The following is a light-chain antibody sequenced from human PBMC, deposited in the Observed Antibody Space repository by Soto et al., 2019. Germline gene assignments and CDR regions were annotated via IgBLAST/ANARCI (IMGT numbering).Light chain of an antibody. CDR3: QQYTNWPRT. Sequence: EIVMTQSPATLSVSPGERATLSCRASQSVNNNLAWYQQKPGQAPRLLMYGASTRATGIPARFSGSGSGTEFTLTISSLQSEDFAIYYCQQYTNWPRTFGQGTKVDNK. V-gene: IGKV3-15*01. J-gene: IGKJ1*01. CDR1: QSVNNN. CDR2: GAS.